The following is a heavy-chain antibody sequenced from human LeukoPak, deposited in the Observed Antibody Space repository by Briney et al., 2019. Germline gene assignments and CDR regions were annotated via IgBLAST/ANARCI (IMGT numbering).Heavy chain of an antibody. J-gene: IGHJ6*02. CDR1: GFTVRSNY. D-gene: IGHD5-24*01. CDR3: ARGRRDIYYGMDV. V-gene: IGHV3-66*01. CDR2: IYSGGTT. Sequence: GGSLRLSCVASGFTVRSNYMSWVRQAPGKGLEWVSVIYSGGTTYYADSVKGRFTISRDNSKNTLYLQMSSLRDEDAAVYYCARGRRDIYYGMDVWGQGTTVIVSS.